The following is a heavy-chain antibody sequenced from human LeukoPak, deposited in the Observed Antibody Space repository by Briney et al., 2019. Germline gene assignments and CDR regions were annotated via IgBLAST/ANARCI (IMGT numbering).Heavy chain of an antibody. Sequence: GGSLRLSCAVSGLNFRSFWMSWVRQAPGKGLELEANIKQDGSEKFYVDSVKGRFTISRDNAKNSLYLQMNSLRAEDSAVYFCARGFYLSMTELYYLDLWGRGTLVTVSS. CDR1: GLNFRSFW. D-gene: IGHD2-8*01. CDR2: IKQDGSEK. CDR3: ARGFYLSMTELYYLDL. J-gene: IGHJ2*01. V-gene: IGHV3-7*04.